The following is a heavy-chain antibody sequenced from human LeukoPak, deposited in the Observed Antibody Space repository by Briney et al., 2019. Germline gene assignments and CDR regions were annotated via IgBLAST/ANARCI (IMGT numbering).Heavy chain of an antibody. D-gene: IGHD2-21*02. J-gene: IGHJ1*01. Sequence: SVKVSCKASGGTFSSSAISWVRQAPGQGLEWMGRIIPILGIANYAQKFQGRVTITADKSTSTAYMELSSLRSEDTAVYYCARDVRAYCGGDCYSAEYFQHWGQGTLVTVSS. V-gene: IGHV1-69*04. CDR2: IIPILGIA. CDR1: GGTFSSSA. CDR3: ARDVRAYCGGDCYSAEYFQH.